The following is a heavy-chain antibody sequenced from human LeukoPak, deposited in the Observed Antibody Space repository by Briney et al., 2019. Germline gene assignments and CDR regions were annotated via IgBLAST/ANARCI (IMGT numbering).Heavy chain of an antibody. CDR1: GYTFTGYY. J-gene: IGHJ4*02. V-gene: IGHV1-2*02. CDR3: ARVRKGYCSSTSCSYLDY. Sequence: ASVKVSCKASGYTFTGYYMHWVRQTPGQGLEWVGWINPNSGGTNYAQKFQGRVTMTRDTSISTAYMELSRLRSDDTAVYYWARVRKGYCSSTSCSYLDYWGQETLVTVSS. D-gene: IGHD2-2*01. CDR2: INPNSGGT.